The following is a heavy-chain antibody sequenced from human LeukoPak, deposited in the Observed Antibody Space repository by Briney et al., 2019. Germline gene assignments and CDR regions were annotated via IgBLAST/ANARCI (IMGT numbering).Heavy chain of an antibody. CDR1: GFTFSNYW. Sequence: GGSLRLSCAASGFTFSNYWMSWVRQAPGKGLEWVANIKQDGSEKYYVDSVKGRFTISRDNAKNSLYLQMNSLRAEDTAVYYCARERDSSGLEYYYYYGMDVWGQGTTVTVSS. V-gene: IGHV3-7*01. D-gene: IGHD6-19*01. CDR3: ARERDSSGLEYYYYYGMDV. CDR2: IKQDGSEK. J-gene: IGHJ6*02.